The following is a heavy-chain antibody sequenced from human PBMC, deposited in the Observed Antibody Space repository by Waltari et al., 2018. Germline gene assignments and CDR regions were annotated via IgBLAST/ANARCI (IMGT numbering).Heavy chain of an antibody. D-gene: IGHD2-21*02. CDR1: GFTFSSYG. CDR3: AKVVVTAISYFDY. V-gene: IGHV3-30*02. CDR2: IRYDGSNK. J-gene: IGHJ4*02. Sequence: QVQLVESGGGVVQPGGSLRLSCAASGFTFSSYGLHWVRKAPGQGLEWVAFIRYDGSNKYYADSVKGRFTISRDNSKNTLYLQMNSLRAEDTAVYYCAKVVVTAISYFDYWGQGTLVTVSS.